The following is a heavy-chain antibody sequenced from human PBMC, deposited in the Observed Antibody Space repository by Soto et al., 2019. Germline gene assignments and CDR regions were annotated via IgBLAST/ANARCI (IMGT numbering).Heavy chain of an antibody. Sequence: QVQLVQSGAEVKKPGASVKVSCKVSGYTLTELSMHWVRQAPGKGLEWMGGFDPEDGDTIYAQKFHGRVTMTVDTSTDPDYMELSSLRSEDTAVYYCATDRFSSGLPFDYWGQGTLVTVSS. D-gene: IGHD6-19*01. CDR2: FDPEDGDT. V-gene: IGHV1-24*01. J-gene: IGHJ4*02. CDR3: ATDRFSSGLPFDY. CDR1: GYTLTELS.